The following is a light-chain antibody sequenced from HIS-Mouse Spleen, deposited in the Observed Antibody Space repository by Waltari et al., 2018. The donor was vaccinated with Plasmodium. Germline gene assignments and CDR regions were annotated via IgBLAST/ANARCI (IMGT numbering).Light chain of an antibody. CDR2: GAS. J-gene: IGKJ2*01. CDR3: QQYGSSPYT. Sequence: IVLTQSLGTLSWCQGEMATLSCGASQSVSSSYLAWYQHKLGQAPRLLISGASSRATGIPDRFSGSGFGTDFTLTISRLEPEDFAVYYCQQYGSSPYTFGQGTKLEIK. V-gene: IGKV3-20*01. CDR1: QSVSSSY.